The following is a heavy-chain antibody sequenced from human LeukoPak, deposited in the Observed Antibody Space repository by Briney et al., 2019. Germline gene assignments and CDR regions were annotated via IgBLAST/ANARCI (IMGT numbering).Heavy chain of an antibody. V-gene: IGHV5-51*01. CDR2: IYPGDSDT. D-gene: IGHD6-13*01. CDR3: ARMGEIAAAGNWFDP. CDR1: GYSFTSYW. J-gene: IGHJ5*02. Sequence: GESLKISCKGSGYSFTSYWIGWVRQMPGKGLEWMGIIYPGDSDTRYSPSFQGQVTISADKSISTAYLQWSSLKASDTAMYYCARMGEIAAAGNWFDPWGQGTLVTVSS.